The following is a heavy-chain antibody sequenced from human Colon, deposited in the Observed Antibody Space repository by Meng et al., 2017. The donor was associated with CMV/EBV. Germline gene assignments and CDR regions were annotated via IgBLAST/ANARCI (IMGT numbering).Heavy chain of an antibody. V-gene: IGHV1-18*01. CDR3: ARELARGGY. CDR1: GYTFTNFG. J-gene: IGHJ4*02. Sequence: QVQLVQSGGEVKKPGASVKGSCKTSGYTFTNFGISWVRQAPGQGLEWMEYISPYNGDTNYAQRFQGRVALTTDTSTSTVYMELGSLTSDDTAMYYCARELARGGYWGQGTLVTVSS. CDR2: ISPYNGDT.